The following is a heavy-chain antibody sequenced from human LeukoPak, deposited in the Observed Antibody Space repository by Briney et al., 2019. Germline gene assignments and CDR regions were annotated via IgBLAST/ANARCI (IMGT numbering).Heavy chain of an antibody. CDR2: INHSGST. CDR3: ARGRPYYYGAFDI. Sequence: SETLSLTCAVCGGFFSGYYWSWIRQPPGKGLEWIGEINHSGSTNYNPSLKRRVTISVDTSKNQFSLKLSSVTAADTAVYYCARGRPYYYGAFDIWGQGTMVTVAS. J-gene: IGHJ3*02. CDR1: GGFFSGYY. D-gene: IGHD3-10*01. V-gene: IGHV4-34*01.